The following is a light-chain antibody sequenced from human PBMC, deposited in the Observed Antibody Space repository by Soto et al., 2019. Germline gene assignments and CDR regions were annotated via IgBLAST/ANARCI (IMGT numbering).Light chain of an antibody. CDR3: NSFTTTNPYV. Sequence: QSVLTQPASVSGSPGQSITISCTGASSDVGGFDHVSWDQQHPAKVPRLLIYDVSSRPAGVSDRFSGSKSGNTASLTISGLQDEDEADYYCNSFTTTNPYVFGTGTKVTVL. V-gene: IGLV2-14*03. CDR2: DVS. CDR1: SSDVGGFDH. J-gene: IGLJ1*01.